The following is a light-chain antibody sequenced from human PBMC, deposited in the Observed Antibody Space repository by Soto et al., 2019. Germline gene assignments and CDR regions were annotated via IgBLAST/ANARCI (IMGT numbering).Light chain of an antibody. CDR1: SSNIGSYT. J-gene: IGLJ2*01. V-gene: IGLV1-44*01. Sequence: QSVLTQPASVSGTPGQRVTISCTGSSSNIGSYTVNWYQQLPGTAPTLLIYSNNQRPSGVPDRFSGSKSGTSASLAISGLQSEDETDYYCAAGDDSLNGPVFGGGTKVTVL. CDR2: SNN. CDR3: AAGDDSLNGPV.